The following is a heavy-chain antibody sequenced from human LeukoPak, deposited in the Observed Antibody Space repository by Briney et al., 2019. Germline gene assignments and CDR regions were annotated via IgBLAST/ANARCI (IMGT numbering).Heavy chain of an antibody. CDR2: IYYSGST. Sequence: PSETLSLTCTVSGGSLRNYYWGWIRQPPGKGLEWIGYIYYSGSTNYNPSLKSRVTISVATSRNQFYLKLKSVTASDTAVYFCARLLPVVAETSYFPHWGQGTLVTVSS. J-gene: IGHJ1*01. V-gene: IGHV4-59*08. CDR1: GGSLRNYY. D-gene: IGHD3-22*01. CDR3: ARLLPVVAETSYFPH.